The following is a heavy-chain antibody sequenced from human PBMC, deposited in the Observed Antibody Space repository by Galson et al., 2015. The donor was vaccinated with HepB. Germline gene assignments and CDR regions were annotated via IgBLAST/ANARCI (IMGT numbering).Heavy chain of an antibody. CDR2: IGAYNGNT. D-gene: IGHD3-16*02. V-gene: IGHV1-18*01. Sequence: SVKVSCKASGYTFTSYGISWVRQAPGQGLEWMGWIGAYNGNTNYAQKLQGRVTMTTDTSTSTAYMELRSLRSDDTAVYYCARDVAYYNYVWGSYRSDYWGQGTLVTVSS. CDR3: ARDVAYYNYVWGSYRSDY. J-gene: IGHJ4*02. CDR1: GYTFTSYG.